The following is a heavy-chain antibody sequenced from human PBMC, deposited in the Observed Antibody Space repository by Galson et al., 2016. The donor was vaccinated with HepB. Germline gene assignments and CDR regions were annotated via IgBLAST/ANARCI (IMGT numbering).Heavy chain of an antibody. J-gene: IGHJ4*02. Sequence: SLRLSCAVSGFTFSKNWMSWVRQAPGKGLEWVANIKEDGSDKFYVDSVKGRFTISRDNAKNSLYLQMSSLRVEDTAVYYCVRIGVVIPATMLDYWGQGTLVTVSS. CDR3: VRIGVVIPATMLDY. D-gene: IGHD2-2*01. V-gene: IGHV3-7*01. CDR1: GFTFSKNW. CDR2: IKEDGSDK.